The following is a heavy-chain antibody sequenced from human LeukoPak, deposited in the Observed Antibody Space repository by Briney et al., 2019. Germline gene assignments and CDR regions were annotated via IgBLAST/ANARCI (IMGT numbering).Heavy chain of an antibody. J-gene: IGHJ4*02. D-gene: IGHD3-3*01. V-gene: IGHV3-7*01. Sequence: GGSLRLSCAASGFTFSSYWMSWVRQAPGKGLEWVANIKQDGSEKYYVDSVKGRFTISRDNAKNSLYLQMNSLRAEDTAVYYCARDNANDFWSGYYRDYWGQGTLVTVSS. CDR2: IKQDGSEK. CDR1: GFTFSSYW. CDR3: ARDNANDFWSGYYRDY.